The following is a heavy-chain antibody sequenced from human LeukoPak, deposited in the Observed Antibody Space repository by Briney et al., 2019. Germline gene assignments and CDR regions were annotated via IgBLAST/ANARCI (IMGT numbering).Heavy chain of an antibody. V-gene: IGHV3-23*01. CDR3: AKGYCSSTSCYGIAFDI. CDR1: GFTFSSYA. D-gene: IGHD2-2*01. Sequence: GGSLRLSCAASGFTFSSYAMNWVRQAPGKGLEWVSAISGSGGSTYYADSVKGRFTISRDNSKNTLYLQMNSLRAEDTAVYYCAKGYCSSTSCYGIAFDIWGQGTMVTVSS. CDR2: ISGSGGST. J-gene: IGHJ3*02.